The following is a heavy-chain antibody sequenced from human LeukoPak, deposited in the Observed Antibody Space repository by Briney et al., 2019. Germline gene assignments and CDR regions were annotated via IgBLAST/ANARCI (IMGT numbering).Heavy chain of an antibody. CDR1: GYTFTAYY. V-gene: IGHV1-2*02. CDR2: IKPSTGDT. CDR3: VATTYSDYVQFDY. D-gene: IGHD4-17*01. J-gene: IGHJ4*02. Sequence: ASVKVSCKTSGYTFTAYYMHWVRQAPGQGLEWMGWIKPSTGDTNYAQNFQGRVAMTRDTSISTAYLELSRLTSDDTAMYYCVATTYSDYVQFDYWGQGTLVTVSS.